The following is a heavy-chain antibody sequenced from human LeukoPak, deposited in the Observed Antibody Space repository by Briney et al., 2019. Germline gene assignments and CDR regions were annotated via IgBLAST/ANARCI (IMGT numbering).Heavy chain of an antibody. V-gene: IGHV5-51*01. D-gene: IGHD6-19*01. J-gene: IGHJ6*03. Sequence: GESLKISCKGSGYSFTSYWIGWVRQMPGKGLGWMGIIYPGDSDTRYSPSFQGQVTISADKSISTAYLQWSSLKASDTAMYYCAREVGSSGPYYYYYMDVWGKGTTVTVSS. CDR1: GYSFTSYW. CDR2: IYPGDSDT. CDR3: AREVGSSGPYYYYYMDV.